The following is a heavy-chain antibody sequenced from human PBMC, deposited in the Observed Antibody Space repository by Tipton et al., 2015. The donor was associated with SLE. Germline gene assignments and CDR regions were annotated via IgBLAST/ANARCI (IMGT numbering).Heavy chain of an antibody. V-gene: IGHV7-4-1*02. Sequence: QVQLVQSGSELKKPGASVKVSCKASGYTFTDYAINWVRQAPGQGLEWMGWINTHTGTPTYAQGVTGRFVFSLDTSLSTAYLLISSLKVEDNAVYYCAKAHVVVGYGMDVWGQGTTVIVSS. CDR2: INTHTGTP. CDR1: GYTFTDYA. J-gene: IGHJ6*02. D-gene: IGHD2-21*01. CDR3: AKAHVVVGYGMDV.